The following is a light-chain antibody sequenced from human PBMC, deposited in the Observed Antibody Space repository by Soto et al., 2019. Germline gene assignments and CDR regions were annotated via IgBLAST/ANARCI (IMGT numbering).Light chain of an antibody. J-gene: IGKJ1*01. CDR2: DAS. CDR1: QSVSTY. CDR3: QQRSSWPRT. V-gene: IGKV3-11*01. Sequence: EIVLTQSPATLSLSPGERATLSCRDIQSVSTYLAWYQQKPGQVPRLVIYDASNRATGIPGRFSGSGSGTDFTLTISSLEPEDFGVYDCQQRSSWPRTFGQGTKVEIK.